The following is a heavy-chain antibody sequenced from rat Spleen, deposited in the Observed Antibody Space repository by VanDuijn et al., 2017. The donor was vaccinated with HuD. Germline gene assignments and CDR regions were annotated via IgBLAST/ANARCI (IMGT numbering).Heavy chain of an antibody. Sequence: QVQLKESGPGLVQPSETLSLTCTVSGFSLTDYSVNWVRQPPGKGLEWIGTIWSGGTTDYNSALKSRLSITRDTSKNQLFLKMSSLQTEDTATYYCARDPYSKPFDYWGQGVMVTVSS. V-gene: IGHV2-15*01. CDR2: IWSGGTT. D-gene: IGHD1-2*01. J-gene: IGHJ2*01. CDR3: ARDPYSKPFDY. CDR1: GFSLTDYS.